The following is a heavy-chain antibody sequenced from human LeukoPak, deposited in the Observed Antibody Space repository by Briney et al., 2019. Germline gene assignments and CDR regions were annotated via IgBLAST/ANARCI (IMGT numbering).Heavy chain of an antibody. Sequence: ASVKGSCMLSGNTLRELPIQWVRQAGGKGLEWMAGFDPENAEIVYAQKFQGRVTMTEDTSTNTAYMELTSLTSDDTALYYCATRGSDFWSGFDFWGQGTQVTVSS. D-gene: IGHD3-3*01. CDR2: FDPENAEI. CDR1: GNTLRELP. CDR3: ATRGSDFWSGFDF. V-gene: IGHV1-24*01. J-gene: IGHJ4*02.